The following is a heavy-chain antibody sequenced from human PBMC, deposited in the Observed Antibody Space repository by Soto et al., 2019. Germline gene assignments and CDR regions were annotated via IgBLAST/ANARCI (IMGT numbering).Heavy chain of an antibody. V-gene: IGHV3-11*01. CDR2: ISASGSDA. CDR1: GFSFSDSH. CDR3: ARGRDVWNV. D-gene: IGHD1-1*01. J-gene: IGHJ4*02. Sequence: QAQLVESGGDLVKPGGSLRLTCVGSGFSFSDSHMTWIRQAPGKRLEWLTHISASGSDADYADSARGRFTISRDNAKSSLHLLLTSLRVEDTAVYFCARGRDVWNVWGQGTVVFVSS.